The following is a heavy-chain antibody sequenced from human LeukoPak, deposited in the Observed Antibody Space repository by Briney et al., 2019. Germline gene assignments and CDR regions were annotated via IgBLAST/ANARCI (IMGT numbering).Heavy chain of an antibody. CDR3: ARAQDYYDSSGYPDY. J-gene: IGHJ4*02. V-gene: IGHV1-2*02. CDR1: GYTFTGYY. Sequence: ASVKVSCKASGYTFTGYYMHWVRQAPGQGLECMGWINPNSGGTNYAQKFQGRVTMTRDTSISTAYMELSRLRSDDTAVYYCARAQDYYDSSGYPDYWGQGTLVTVSS. CDR2: INPNSGGT. D-gene: IGHD3-22*01.